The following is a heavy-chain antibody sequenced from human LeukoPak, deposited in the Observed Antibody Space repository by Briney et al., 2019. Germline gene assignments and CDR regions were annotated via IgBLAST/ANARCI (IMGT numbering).Heavy chain of an antibody. J-gene: IGHJ4*02. CDR2: VYYSGNT. D-gene: IGHD3-16*01. V-gene: IGHV4-39*01. CDR3: ARLRYSGGNPFDY. CDR1: GGSLSSSSYY. Sequence: SETPSLTCTVSGGSLSSSSYYWVWVRQPPGKGLEWIASVYYSGNTFYKSPLKSRVTISGDTSKNQFSLKLSSVTAADTAVYYCARLRYSGGNPFDYWGQGTLVTVSS.